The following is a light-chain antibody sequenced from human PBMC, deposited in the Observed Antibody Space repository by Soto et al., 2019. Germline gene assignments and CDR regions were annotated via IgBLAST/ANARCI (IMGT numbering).Light chain of an antibody. CDR1: SSNVGSST. CDR2: SDG. CDR3: ASWEDSLNGWV. J-gene: IGLJ3*02. V-gene: IGLV1-44*01. Sequence: QSVLTQQPLASGTNGQRVSISCSRRSSNVGSSTVSWYQQLPGTAPKVLIYSDGQRPSGVPDRFSGSRSGSSASLAISGLQSGDDGDYYCASWEDSLNGWVIGGGTKLTVL.